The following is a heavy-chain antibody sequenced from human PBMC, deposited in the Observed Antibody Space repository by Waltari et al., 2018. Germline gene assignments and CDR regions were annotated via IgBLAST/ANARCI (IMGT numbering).Heavy chain of an antibody. J-gene: IGHJ4*01. CDR3: TTLDAPWGG. CDR2: ITRQNDGATT. V-gene: IGHV3-15*01. D-gene: IGHD7-27*01. Sequence: EVQMVESGGGSMKPGDSLRLSCVASGFRFTPAWLTWVRQAPGKGLEWVGRITRQNDGATTDFAASLRGRFSISRDDSQNMVFLQMSSLRIEDTAVYYCTTLDAPWGGWGHGTLVTVSS. CDR1: GFRFTPAW.